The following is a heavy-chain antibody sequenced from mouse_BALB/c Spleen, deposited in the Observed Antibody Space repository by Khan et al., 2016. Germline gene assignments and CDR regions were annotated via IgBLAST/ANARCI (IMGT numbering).Heavy chain of an antibody. Sequence: VRLQQSGPELVKPGASVKMSCKASGYTFTNYVMHWVTQKPGQGLEWIGYINPYNAGTKYNEKFKGKATMTSDRSSSTAYMELSSLTSEDSAVYYCASDYYGYDFDNWGQGTTLTGSS. J-gene: IGHJ2*01. V-gene: IGHV1S136*01. D-gene: IGHD2-2*01. CDR1: GYTFTNYV. CDR3: ASDYYGYDFDN. CDR2: INPYNAGT.